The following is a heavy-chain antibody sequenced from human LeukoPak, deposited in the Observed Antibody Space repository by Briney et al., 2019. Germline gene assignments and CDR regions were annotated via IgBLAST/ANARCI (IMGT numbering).Heavy chain of an antibody. D-gene: IGHD5-12*01. CDR3: ARDYSGYEGVPDY. CDR2: IYHSGST. Sequence: SETLSLTCAVSGYSISSGYYWGWIRQPPGKGLEWIGSIYHSGSTYYNPSLKSRVTISVDTSKTQFSLKLSSVTAADTAVYYCARDYSGYEGVPDYWGQGTLVTVSS. J-gene: IGHJ4*02. CDR1: GYSISSGYY. V-gene: IGHV4-38-2*02.